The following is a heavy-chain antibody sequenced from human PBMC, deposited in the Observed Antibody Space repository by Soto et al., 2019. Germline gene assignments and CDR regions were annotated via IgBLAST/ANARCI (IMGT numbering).Heavy chain of an antibody. CDR3: AHIDPEIVTVGGHGGFDY. CDR2: IYWDDDK. D-gene: IGHD5-12*01. J-gene: IGHJ4*02. CDR1: GFSLTSGVG. Sequence: QITLKESGPTLVRPPQTLTLTCTFSGFSLTSGVGVGWIRQPPGKALEWLALIYWDDDKRYSPSLKNRLTITKXTXXXQXXLTMTNVGPLDTATYFCAHIDPEIVTVGGHGGFDYWGQGTLVTVSS. V-gene: IGHV2-5*02.